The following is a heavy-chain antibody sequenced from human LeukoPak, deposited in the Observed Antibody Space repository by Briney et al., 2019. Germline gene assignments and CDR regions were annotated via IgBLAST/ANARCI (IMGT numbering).Heavy chain of an antibody. CDR3: AKEGGQWLIRDYYYYMDV. D-gene: IGHD6-19*01. Sequence: GGSLRLSCAASGFTFSSCGIHWVRQAPGKGLEWVAVISYDGSNKYYADSVKGRFTISRDNSKNTLYLQMNSLRAEDTAVYYCAKEGGQWLIRDYYYYMDVWGKGTTVTVSS. CDR2: ISYDGSNK. V-gene: IGHV3-30*18. CDR1: GFTFSSCG. J-gene: IGHJ6*03.